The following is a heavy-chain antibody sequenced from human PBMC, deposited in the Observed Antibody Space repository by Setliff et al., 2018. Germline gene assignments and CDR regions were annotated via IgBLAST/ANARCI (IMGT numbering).Heavy chain of an antibody. CDR2: IIPVIDTT. CDR1: GVAFSSYA. D-gene: IGHD5-12*01. J-gene: IGHJ3*02. V-gene: IGHV1-69*11. CDR3: ARGQDGYNSNAFEI. Sequence: SVKVSCKASGVAFSSYALSWVRQAPGQGLERMGRIIPVIDTTDYAENFQGRVTITADESTKTAYIELSSLRSEDTAIYYCARGQDGYNSNAFEIWGQGTMVTVSS.